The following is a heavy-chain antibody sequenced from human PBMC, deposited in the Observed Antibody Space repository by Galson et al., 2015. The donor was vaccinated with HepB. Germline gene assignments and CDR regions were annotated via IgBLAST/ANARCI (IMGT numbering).Heavy chain of an antibody. CDR1: GGTFSSYA. CDR2: IIPIFGTA. Sequence: SVKVSCKASGGTFSSYAISWVRQAPGQGLEWMGGIIPIFGTANYAQKFQGRVTMTRDTSTSTVYMELSSLRSEDTAVYYCAREGGQWLPLDYWGQGTLVTVSS. J-gene: IGHJ4*02. D-gene: IGHD6-19*01. V-gene: IGHV1-69*05. CDR3: AREGGQWLPLDY.